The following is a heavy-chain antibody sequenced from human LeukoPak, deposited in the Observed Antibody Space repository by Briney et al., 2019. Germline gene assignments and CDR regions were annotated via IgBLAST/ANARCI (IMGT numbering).Heavy chain of an antibody. CDR3: ARAEWELLGGYYFDY. D-gene: IGHD1-26*01. CDR1: GFTFDDYA. CDR2: ISWNSGSI. V-gene: IGHV3-9*01. J-gene: IGHJ4*02. Sequence: GGSLRLSCAASGFTFDDYAMHWVRQAPGKGLEWVSGISWNSGSIGYADSVKGRFTISRDNAKNSLYLQMNSLRAEDTAVYYCARAEWELLGGYYFDYWGQGTLVTVSS.